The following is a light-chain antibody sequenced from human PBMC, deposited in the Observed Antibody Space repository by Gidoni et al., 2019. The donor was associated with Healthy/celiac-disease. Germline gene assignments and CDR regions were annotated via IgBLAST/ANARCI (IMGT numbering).Light chain of an antibody. CDR3: QVWDSSTGVV. V-gene: IGLV3-9*01. CDR1: NIGSKN. Sequence: SYELTQPLSVSVTLGQTARITCGGNNIGSKNVHWYQQKPGQAPVLVIYRDSNRPSGIPERFSCSNSENTATLTISRAQAGDEADYYCQVWDSSTGVVFGGGTKLTVL. J-gene: IGLJ2*01. CDR2: RDS.